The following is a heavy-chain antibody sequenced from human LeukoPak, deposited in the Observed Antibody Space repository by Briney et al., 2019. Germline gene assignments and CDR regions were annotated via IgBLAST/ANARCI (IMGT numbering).Heavy chain of an antibody. J-gene: IGHJ3*01. D-gene: IGHD3-22*01. CDR3: AAEAAYYYDSRDAFDV. CDR2: IIPIFGTA. Sequence: SVKVSCKASGGTFSSYAISWVRQAPGQGLEWMGGIIPIFGTANYAQKFQGRVTITADESTSTAYMELSSLRSEDTAVYYCAAEAAYYYDSRDAFDVWGQGTMVTVSS. CDR1: GGTFSSYA. V-gene: IGHV1-69*13.